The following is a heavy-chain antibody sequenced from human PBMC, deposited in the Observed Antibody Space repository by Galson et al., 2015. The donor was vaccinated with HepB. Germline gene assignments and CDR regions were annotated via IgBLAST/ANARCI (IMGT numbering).Heavy chain of an antibody. D-gene: IGHD3-16*01. J-gene: IGHJ3*02. CDR2: INHNSGGT. Sequence: SVKVSCKASGYTFTGYYMHWVRQAPGQGLEWMGWINHNSGGTNYAQKFQGRVTMTRDTSISTAYMELSRLRSDDTAVYYCARTRGLWGAFDIWGQGTMVTVSS. V-gene: IGHV1-2*02. CDR1: GYTFTGYY. CDR3: ARTRGLWGAFDI.